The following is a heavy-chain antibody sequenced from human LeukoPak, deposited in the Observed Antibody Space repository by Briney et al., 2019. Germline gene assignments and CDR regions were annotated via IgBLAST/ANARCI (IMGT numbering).Heavy chain of an antibody. D-gene: IGHD3-10*01. Sequence: QTGGSLRLSCAASGFTFSSYAMSWVRQAPGKGLEWVSAISGSGGSTYYADSVKGRFTISRDNSKNTLYLLMNSLRAEDTAVYYCAKDVGNAMVRGARYYFDYWGQGTLVTVSS. CDR2: ISGSGGST. V-gene: IGHV3-23*01. CDR3: AKDVGNAMVRGARYYFDY. CDR1: GFTFSSYA. J-gene: IGHJ4*02.